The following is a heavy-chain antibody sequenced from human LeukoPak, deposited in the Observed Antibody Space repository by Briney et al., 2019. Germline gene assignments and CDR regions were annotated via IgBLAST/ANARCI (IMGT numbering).Heavy chain of an antibody. CDR2: IYHSGST. V-gene: IGHV4-30-2*01. CDR3: ARDRYYDSSGYYNWFDP. CDR1: GVSISSGGYS. J-gene: IGHJ5*02. D-gene: IGHD3-22*01. Sequence: SETLSLTCAVSGVSISSGGYSWSWIRQPPGKGLEWIGYIYHSGSTYYNPSLKSRVTISVDRSKNQFSLKLSSVTAADTAVYYCARDRYYDSSGYYNWFDPWGQGTLVTVSS.